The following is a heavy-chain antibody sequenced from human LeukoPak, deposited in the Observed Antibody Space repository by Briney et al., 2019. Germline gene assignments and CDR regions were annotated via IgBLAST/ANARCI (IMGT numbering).Heavy chain of an antibody. V-gene: IGHV3-21*01. D-gene: IGHD5-18*01. Sequence: GGSLRLSCAASGFTFSSYSMNWVRQAPGKGLEWVSSISSSSSYIYYADSVKGRFTISRDNAKNSLYLQMNSLRAEDTAVYYCARDRGLEDTAMVNADYWGQGTLVTVSS. CDR3: ARDRGLEDTAMVNADY. CDR2: ISSSSSYI. CDR1: GFTFSSYS. J-gene: IGHJ4*02.